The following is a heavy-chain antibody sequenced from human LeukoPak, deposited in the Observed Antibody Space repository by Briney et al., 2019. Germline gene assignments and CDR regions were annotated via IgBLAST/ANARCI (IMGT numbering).Heavy chain of an antibody. V-gene: IGHV3-66*01. CDR3: AREWAPYSSTVTTYFDY. J-gene: IGHJ4*02. Sequence: PGGSLRLSCAASEFTVSSNYMSWVRQAPGKGLEWVSVIYSGGSTYYADSVKGRFTISRDNSKNTLYLQMNSLRAEDTAVYYCAREWAPYSSTVTTYFDYRGQGTLVTVSS. CDR1: EFTVSSNY. CDR2: IYSGGST. D-gene: IGHD4-17*01.